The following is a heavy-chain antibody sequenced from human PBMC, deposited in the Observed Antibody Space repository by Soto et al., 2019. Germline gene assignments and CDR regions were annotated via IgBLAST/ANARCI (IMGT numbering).Heavy chain of an antibody. D-gene: IGHD7-27*01. J-gene: IGHJ2*01. CDR2: IYYSGST. CDR1: GGSISSYY. CDR3: ARDSRNWGKRGDWYFDL. Sequence: QVQLQESGPGLVKPSETLSLTCTVSGGSISSYYWSWIRQPPGKGLEWIGYIYYSGSTNYNPSLKSRVTISVDTSKNQFSLKLSSVTAADTAVYYCARDSRNWGKRGDWYFDLWGRGTLVTVSS. V-gene: IGHV4-59*01.